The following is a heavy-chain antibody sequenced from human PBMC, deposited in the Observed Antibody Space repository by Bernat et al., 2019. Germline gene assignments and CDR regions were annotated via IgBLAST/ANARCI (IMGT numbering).Heavy chain of an antibody. J-gene: IGHJ4*02. D-gene: IGHD3-22*01. CDR1: GFTFSSYG. CDR3: AKEKDSSGYPAPFDY. Sequence: QVQLVESGGGVVQPGRSLRLSCAASGFTFSSYGMHWVRQAPGKGLEWVAVISYDGSNKYYADSVKGRFTISRDNSKNTLYLQMNSLRAEDTAVYYCAKEKDSSGYPAPFDYWAREPWSPSPQ. V-gene: IGHV3-30*18. CDR2: ISYDGSNK.